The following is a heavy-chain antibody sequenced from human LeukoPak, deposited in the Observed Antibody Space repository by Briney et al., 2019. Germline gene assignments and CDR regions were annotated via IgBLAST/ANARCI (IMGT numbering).Heavy chain of an antibody. CDR3: AKGEAVAGTSSWFDP. V-gene: IGHV3-23*01. J-gene: IGHJ5*02. D-gene: IGHD6-19*01. CDR1: GFTFSGYA. Sequence: GGPLRLSCEASGFTFSGYAMTWVRQAPGKGLEWVSTISSSTGSTNYADSVKGRFTISRDNSKNTLYLEMNSLTAEDTAVYYCAKGEAVAGTSSWFDPWGQGTLVTVSS. CDR2: ISSSTGST.